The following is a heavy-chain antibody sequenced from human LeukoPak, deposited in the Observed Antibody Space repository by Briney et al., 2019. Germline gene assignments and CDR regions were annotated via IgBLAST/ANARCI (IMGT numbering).Heavy chain of an antibody. CDR3: ARAIVYPYYYYYYMDV. Sequence: PGGSLRLSCAASGFTFSSFSMNWVRQAPGKGLEWIGSIYYRGSTYYNPSLKSRVTISVDTSKNQFSLKLSSVTAADTAVYYCARAIVYPYYYYYYMDVWGKGTTVTISS. D-gene: IGHD5/OR15-5a*01. V-gene: IGHV4-39*07. CDR2: IYYRGST. J-gene: IGHJ6*03. CDR1: GFTFSSFS.